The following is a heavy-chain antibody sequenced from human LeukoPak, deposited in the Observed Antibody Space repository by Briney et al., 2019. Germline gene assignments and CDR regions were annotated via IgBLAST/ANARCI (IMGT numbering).Heavy chain of an antibody. CDR1: GFSFSSSG. D-gene: IGHD2-2*01. J-gene: IGHJ1*01. Sequence: PGGSLRLSCAASGFSFSSSGMHWVRRAPGKGLEWVAITSYDGSNSFYTDSVKGRFTISRDNSKNTLYLQMDSLGPEDTAVYYCAKDWGQVPASIAGHWGQGTLVTVSS. CDR3: AKDWGQVPASIAGH. V-gene: IGHV3-30*18. CDR2: TSYDGSNS.